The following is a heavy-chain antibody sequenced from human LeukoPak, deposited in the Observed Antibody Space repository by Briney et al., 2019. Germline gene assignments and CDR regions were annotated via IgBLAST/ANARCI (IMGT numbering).Heavy chain of an antibody. CDR3: AKDQVAHYQILTGYQGPFDD. D-gene: IGHD3-9*01. Sequence: PGGSLRLSCAASGFTFTTYAMHWVRQAPGKGLEWVAGISYDGSNKYYADSVKGRFTISRDNSKNTLSLQMNSLRAEDTAVYYCAKDQVAHYQILTGYQGPFDDWGQGTLVTVSS. CDR2: ISYDGSNK. J-gene: IGHJ4*02. V-gene: IGHV3-30*18. CDR1: GFTFTTYA.